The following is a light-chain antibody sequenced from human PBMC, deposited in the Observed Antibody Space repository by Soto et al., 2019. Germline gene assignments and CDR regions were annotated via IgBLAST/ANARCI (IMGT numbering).Light chain of an antibody. V-gene: IGKV1-39*01. CDR2: AES. CDR3: QKSFSSPPT. J-gene: IGKJ1*01. CDR1: QSIDRY. Sequence: DIQMTQSTSSLSASVGDXVTXXXXASQSIDRYLNWYQQKPGKAPKIXIFAESTFLSGIPSRFSGSGSGTDFTLTISSLQLEDFATYYCQKSFSSPPTXGQGTKVDIK.